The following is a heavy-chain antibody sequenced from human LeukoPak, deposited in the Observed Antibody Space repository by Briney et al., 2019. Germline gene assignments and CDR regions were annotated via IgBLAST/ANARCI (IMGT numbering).Heavy chain of an antibody. Sequence: PPETLSLTCTVSGGSISSYYWGWIRQPAGKGLEWIGRIYTSGSTNYNPSLKSRVTMSVDTSKNQFSLKLSSVTAADTAVYYCARDTDYGDFRSTGGMDVWGQGTTVTVSS. CDR1: GGSISSYY. CDR3: ARDTDYGDFRSTGGMDV. V-gene: IGHV4-4*07. J-gene: IGHJ6*02. CDR2: IYTSGST. D-gene: IGHD4-17*01.